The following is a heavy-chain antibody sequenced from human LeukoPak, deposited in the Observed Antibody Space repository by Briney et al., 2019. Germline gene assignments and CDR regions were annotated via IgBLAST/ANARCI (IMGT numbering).Heavy chain of an antibody. D-gene: IGHD3-3*01. J-gene: IGHJ4*02. V-gene: IGHV3-30*02. CDR1: GFTFSSYG. CDR3: AKDHPRYYDFWSGSYFDY. CDR2: IRYDGSNK. Sequence: GGSLRLSCAASGFTFSSYGMHWVRQAPGKGLEWVAFIRYDGSNKYYADSVKGRFTISRDNSKNTLYLQMNSLRAEDTAVYYCAKDHPRYYDFWSGSYFDYWDQGTLVTVSS.